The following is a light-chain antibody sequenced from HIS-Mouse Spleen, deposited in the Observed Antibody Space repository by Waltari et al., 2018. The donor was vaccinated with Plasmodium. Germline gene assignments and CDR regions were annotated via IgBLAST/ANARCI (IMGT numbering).Light chain of an antibody. CDR3: NSRDSSGNHQV. CDR2: GKN. J-gene: IGLJ3*02. CDR1: SLRSYY. V-gene: IGLV3-19*01. Sequence: QDPAVSVALGQTVRITCQGDSLRSYYASWYQQKPGQAPVLVIYGKNNRPSGIPDRFSGSSSGNTASLTITGAQAEDEADYYCNSRDSSGNHQVFGGGTKLTVL.